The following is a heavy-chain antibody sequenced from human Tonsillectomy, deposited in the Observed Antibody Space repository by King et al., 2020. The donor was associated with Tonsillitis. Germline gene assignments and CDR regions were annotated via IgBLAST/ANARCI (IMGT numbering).Heavy chain of an antibody. D-gene: IGHD3-22*01. V-gene: IGHV3-48*03. CDR2: ITSSGSKI. CDR1: GFTFSRYE. J-gene: IGHJ6*02. CDR3: ARENSSSGFYYYGMYV. Sequence: VQLVESGGGLVQPGVSLKLSCAASGFTFSRYEMNWVRQAPGKGMEWGSYITSSGSKIYYADSVKGRFTISRDNAKNTLSLQMNSLRAEDTAVYYCARENSSSGFYYYGMYVWRQGTTVTVSS.